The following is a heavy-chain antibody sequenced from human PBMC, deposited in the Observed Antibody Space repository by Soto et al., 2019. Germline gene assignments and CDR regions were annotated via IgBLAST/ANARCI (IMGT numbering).Heavy chain of an antibody. Sequence: SETLSLTCTVSGGSISSSSYYWGWIRQPPGKGLEWIGSIYYSGSTYYNPSLKSRVTISVDTSKNQFSLKLSSVTAADTAVYYCAKYYYDSRSYREPQKNWYFDLWGRGTLVTVSS. CDR2: IYYSGST. D-gene: IGHD3-22*01. CDR3: AKYYYDSRSYREPQKNWYFDL. CDR1: GGSISSSSYY. V-gene: IGHV4-39*07. J-gene: IGHJ2*01.